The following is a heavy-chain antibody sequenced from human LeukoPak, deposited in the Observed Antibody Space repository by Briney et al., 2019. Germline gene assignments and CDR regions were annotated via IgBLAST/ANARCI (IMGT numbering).Heavy chain of an antibody. CDR3: ARATIQMSYFDY. J-gene: IGHJ4*02. V-gene: IGHV3-33*01. D-gene: IGHD5-18*01. CDR1: GFTFSSYG. Sequence: GGSLTLSCAASGFTFSSYGMHWVRQAPGKGLEWVAVIWYDGSNKYYADSVKGRFTISRDNSKNTLYLQMNSLRAEDTAVYYCARATIQMSYFDYWGQGTLVTASS. CDR2: IWYDGSNK.